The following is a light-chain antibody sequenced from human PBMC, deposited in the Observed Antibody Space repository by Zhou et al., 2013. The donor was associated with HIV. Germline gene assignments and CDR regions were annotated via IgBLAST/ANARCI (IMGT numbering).Light chain of an antibody. CDR1: QSISNY. CDR3: QQSYSTPLFT. Sequence: DIQMTQSPSSLSASVGDRVTITCRASQSISNYLNWYQQKPGKAPKLLIYAASSLQSGVPSRFSGSGSGTDFTLTISSLQPEDFATYYCQQSYSTPLFTFG. J-gene: IGKJ3*01. CDR2: AAS. V-gene: IGKV1-39*01.